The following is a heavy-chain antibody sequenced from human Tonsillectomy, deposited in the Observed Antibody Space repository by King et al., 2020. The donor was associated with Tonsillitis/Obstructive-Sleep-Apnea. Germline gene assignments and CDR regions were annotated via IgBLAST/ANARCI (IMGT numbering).Heavy chain of an antibody. CDR1: GYSFTSYW. V-gene: IGHV5-51*01. D-gene: IGHD3-10*01. J-gene: IGHJ6*03. Sequence: QLVQSGAEVKKPGESLKISCKGSGYSFTSYWIGWVRQMPGKGLEWMGIIYPGDSDTRYSPSFQGQVTIPADKSISTAYLQWSSLKASDTAMYYGARREIGSGTYYYYYMDVWGKGTTVTVSS. CDR3: ARREIGSGTYYYYYMDV. CDR2: IYPGDSDT.